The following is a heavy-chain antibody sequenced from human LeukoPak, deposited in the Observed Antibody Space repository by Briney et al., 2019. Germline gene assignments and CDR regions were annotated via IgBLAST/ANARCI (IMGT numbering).Heavy chain of an antibody. V-gene: IGHV4-34*01. Sequence: SETLSLTCAVYGGSFSGYYWSWIRQPPGKGLEWIGEINHSGSTNYNPSLKSRVTISVDTSKNQFSLKLSSVTAADTAVYYCARDSWKFLSIAARPLAYWGQGTLVTVSS. J-gene: IGHJ4*02. D-gene: IGHD6-6*01. CDR3: ARDSWKFLSIAARPLAY. CDR1: GGSFSGYY. CDR2: INHSGST.